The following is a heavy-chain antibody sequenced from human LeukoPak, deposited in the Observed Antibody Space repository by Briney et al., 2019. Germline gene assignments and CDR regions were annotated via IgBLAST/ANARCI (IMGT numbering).Heavy chain of an antibody. J-gene: IGHJ4*02. CDR2: ISWNSGSI. CDR1: GFTFDDYA. V-gene: IGHV3-9*01. Sequence: GRSLRLSCAASGFTFDDYAMHWLRQAPGKGLECVSGISWNSGSIGYADSVKGRFTISRDNAKNSLYLQMNSLRAEDTALYYCAKVSGYDILTGYYDYWGQGTLVTVSS. D-gene: IGHD3-9*01. CDR3: AKVSGYDILTGYYDY.